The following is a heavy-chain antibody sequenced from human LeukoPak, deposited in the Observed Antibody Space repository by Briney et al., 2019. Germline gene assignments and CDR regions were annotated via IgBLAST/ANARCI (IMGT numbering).Heavy chain of an antibody. V-gene: IGHV4-38-2*02. CDR2: IDHSGST. J-gene: IGHJ6*03. D-gene: IGHD2-21*01. Sequence: PSETLSLTCTVSGYSISSGYYWGWIRQPPGKGLEWTGSIDHSGSTYYNPSLKSRITISVDTSKNQFSLKLSSVTAADTAVYYCARGKVGKLWSYYYYYYYMDVWGKGTTVTVSS. CDR1: GYSISSGYY. CDR3: ARGKVGKLWSYYYYYYYMDV.